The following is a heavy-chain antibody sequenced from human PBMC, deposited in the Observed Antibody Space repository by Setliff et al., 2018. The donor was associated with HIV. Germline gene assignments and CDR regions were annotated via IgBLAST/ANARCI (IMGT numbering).Heavy chain of an antibody. D-gene: IGHD1-1*01. Sequence: SGTLSLTCTVSGDSISPYYWNWIRQPPGKGLEWIGYIYYSGGTNYNPSLKSRVTISLDTSKNQFSLKLSSVTAADTAVYYCARRGSTTTSWREFDYWGQGTLVTVSS. J-gene: IGHJ4*02. CDR2: IYYSGGT. CDR3: ARRGSTTTSWREFDY. CDR1: GDSISPYY. V-gene: IGHV4-59*08.